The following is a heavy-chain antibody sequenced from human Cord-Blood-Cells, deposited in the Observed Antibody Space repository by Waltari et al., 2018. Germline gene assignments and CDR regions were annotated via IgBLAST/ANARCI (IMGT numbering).Heavy chain of an antibody. J-gene: IGHJ6*02. D-gene: IGHD3-22*01. CDR2: INHSGST. CDR3: ARVRVVGSGYYYYYYGMDV. Sequence: QVQLQQWGAGLLKPSETLSLTCAVYGGSFSGYYWSWIRQPPGKGLEWIGEINHSGSTNSTPSLKSRVTISVDTSKNQFSLKLSSVTAADTAVYYCARVRVVGSGYYYYYYGMDVWGQGTTVTVSS. V-gene: IGHV4-34*01. CDR1: GGSFSGYY.